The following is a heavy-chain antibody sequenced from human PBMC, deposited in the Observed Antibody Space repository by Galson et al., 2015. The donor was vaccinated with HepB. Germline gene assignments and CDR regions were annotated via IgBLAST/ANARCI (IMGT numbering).Heavy chain of an antibody. J-gene: IGHJ3*02. CDR2: IKQDGSEK. D-gene: IGHD3-10*01. CDR1: GFTFSSYW. CDR3: ARVITMVRGVIIEGAFDI. Sequence: LRLSCAASGFTFSSYWMSWVRQAPGKGLEWVANIKQDGSEKYYVDSVKGRFTISRDNAKNSLYLQMNSLRAEDTAVYYCARVITMVRGVIIEGAFDIWGQGTMVTVSS. V-gene: IGHV3-7*03.